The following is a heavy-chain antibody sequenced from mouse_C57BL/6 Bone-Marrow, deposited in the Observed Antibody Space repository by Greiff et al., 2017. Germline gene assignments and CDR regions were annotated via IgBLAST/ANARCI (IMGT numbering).Heavy chain of an antibody. CDR3: AREDDGYYSAWFAY. D-gene: IGHD2-3*01. CDR1: GYTFTSYW. Sequence: VQLQQPGAELVMPGASVKLSCKASGYTFTSYWMHWVKQRPGQGLEWIGEIDPSDSYTNYTQKFKGKSTLTVDKSSSTAYMQLSSLTSEDSAVSYCAREDDGYYSAWFAYWGQGTLVTVSA. CDR2: IDPSDSYT. V-gene: IGHV1-69*01. J-gene: IGHJ3*01.